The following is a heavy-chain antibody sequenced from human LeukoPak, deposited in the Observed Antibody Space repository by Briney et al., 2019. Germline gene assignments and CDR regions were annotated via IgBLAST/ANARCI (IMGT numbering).Heavy chain of an antibody. CDR1: GYTFTSYG. Sequence: ASVKVSCKASGYTFTSYGISWVRQAPGQGLEWMGWISAYNGNTNYAQKLQGRVTMTTDTSTSTAYMELRSLRSDERAAYYCARVDSSECRSSPEDFDHWGQGTLVTVSS. CDR2: ISAYNGNT. V-gene: IGHV1-18*01. D-gene: IGHD6-6*01. CDR3: ARVDSSECRSSPEDFDH. J-gene: IGHJ4*02.